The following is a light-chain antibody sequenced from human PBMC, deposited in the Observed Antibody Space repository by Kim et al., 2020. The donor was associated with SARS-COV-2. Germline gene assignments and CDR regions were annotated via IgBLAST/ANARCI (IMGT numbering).Light chain of an antibody. J-gene: IGKJ2*01. V-gene: IGKV1-5*01. CDR3: EQYNSYPHT. CDR2: DAS. CDR1: QSISSW. Sequence: DIQMTQSPSTLSASVGDRVTITCRASQSISSWLAWYQQKPGKAPKLLIYDASSLESGVPSRFSGSGSGTEFTLTISSLQPDDFASYYCEQYNSYPHTFGQETKLDI.